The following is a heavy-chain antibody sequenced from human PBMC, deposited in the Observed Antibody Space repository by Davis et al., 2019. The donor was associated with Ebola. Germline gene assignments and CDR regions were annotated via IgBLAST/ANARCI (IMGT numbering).Heavy chain of an antibody. CDR3: ARSSIAARPGYYYGMDV. V-gene: IGHV3-20*04. D-gene: IGHD6-6*01. Sequence: GGSLRLSCAASGFTFDDYGMSWVRQAPGKGLEWVSGINWNGGSTGYADSVKGRFTISRDNAKNSLYLQMNSLRAEDTAVYYCARSSIAARPGYYYGMDVWGQGTTVTVSS. CDR1: GFTFDDYG. J-gene: IGHJ6*02. CDR2: INWNGGST.